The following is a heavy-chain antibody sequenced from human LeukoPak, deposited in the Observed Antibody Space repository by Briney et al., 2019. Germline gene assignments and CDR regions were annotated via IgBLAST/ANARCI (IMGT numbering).Heavy chain of an antibody. J-gene: IGHJ4*02. CDR3: AGDPNGSGKYDY. CDR2: IFDTGIT. Sequence: SETLSLTCSVSGDSIRTYYWTWIRQPPGKGLEWIGYIFDTGITNYNPSLKSRVTISVDTSNNQFSLRLTSVTAADTAFYYCAGDPNGSGKYDYWGQGPLITVSS. CDR1: GDSIRTYY. D-gene: IGHD3-10*01. V-gene: IGHV4-59*01.